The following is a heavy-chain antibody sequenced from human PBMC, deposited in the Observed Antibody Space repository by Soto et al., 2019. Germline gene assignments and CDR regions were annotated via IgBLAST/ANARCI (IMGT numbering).Heavy chain of an antibody. V-gene: IGHV1-46*01. CDR2: INPSGGST. Sequence: QVQLVQSGAEVKKPGASVKVSCKASGYTFTSYYMHWVRQAPGQGLEWMGIINPSGGSTSYAQKFQGRVPMTRDTSTSTVYMELSSLRSEDTAVYYCALLPWGDGYNYVFAADYWGQGTLVTVSS. D-gene: IGHD5-12*01. CDR1: GYTFTSYY. CDR3: ALLPWGDGYNYVFAADY. J-gene: IGHJ4*02.